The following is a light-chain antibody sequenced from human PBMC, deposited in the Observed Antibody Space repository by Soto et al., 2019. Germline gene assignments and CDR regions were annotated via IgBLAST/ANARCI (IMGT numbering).Light chain of an antibody. CDR3: QQYYSYPRT. CDR1: QGISSY. CDR2: AAS. Sequence: AIRMTQSPSSFSASTGDRVTITCRASQGISSYLAWYQQKPGKAPKLLIYAASTLQSGVPSRFSGSGPGTDFTLTISCLQSEDFATYYCQQYYSYPRTFVQGTKVDIK. J-gene: IGKJ1*01. V-gene: IGKV1-8*01.